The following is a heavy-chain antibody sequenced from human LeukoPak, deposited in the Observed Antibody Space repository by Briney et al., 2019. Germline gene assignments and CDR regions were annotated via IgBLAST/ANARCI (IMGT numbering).Heavy chain of an antibody. CDR2: ISSSSSYI. J-gene: IGHJ5*02. Sequence: PGGSLRLSCAASGFTFSSYSMNWVRQAPGKGLEWVSSISSSSSYIYYADSVKGRFTISRDNAKDSLYLQMNSLRAEDTAVYYCAREYCSGGSCYGGWFDPWGQGTLVTVSS. V-gene: IGHV3-21*01. CDR1: GFTFSSYS. CDR3: AREYCSGGSCYGGWFDP. D-gene: IGHD2-15*01.